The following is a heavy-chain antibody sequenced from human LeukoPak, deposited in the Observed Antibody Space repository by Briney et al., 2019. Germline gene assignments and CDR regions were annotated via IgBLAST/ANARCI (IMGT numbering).Heavy chain of an antibody. CDR3: ASLRIVSSGYQVDY. J-gene: IGHJ4*02. Sequence: SETLSLTCAVYGGSFSGYYWSRIRQPPGKGLEWIGEINHSGSTNYNPSLKSRVTISVDTSKNQFSLKLSSVTAADTAVYYCASLRIVSSGYQVDYWGQGTLVTVSS. D-gene: IGHD3-22*01. CDR1: GGSFSGYY. CDR2: INHSGST. V-gene: IGHV4-34*01.